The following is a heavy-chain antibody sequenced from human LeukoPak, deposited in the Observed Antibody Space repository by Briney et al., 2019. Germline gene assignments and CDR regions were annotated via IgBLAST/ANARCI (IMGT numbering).Heavy chain of an antibody. V-gene: IGHV4-34*01. CDR3: ARGQWLDY. J-gene: IGHJ4*02. Sequence: GSLRLSCAASGFTFSSYGMSWVRQPPGKGLEWIGEINHSGSTNYNPSLKSRVTISVDTSKNQFSLKLSSVTAADTAVYYCARGQWLDYWGQGTLVTVSS. D-gene: IGHD6-19*01. CDR1: GFTFSSYG. CDR2: INHSGST.